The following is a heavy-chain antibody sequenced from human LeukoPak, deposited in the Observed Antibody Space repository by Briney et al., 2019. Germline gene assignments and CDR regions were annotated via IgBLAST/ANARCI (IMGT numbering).Heavy chain of an antibody. D-gene: IGHD5-12*01. CDR2: ITGASGTT. J-gene: IGHJ4*02. Sequence: PGGSLRLSCADSGFTFSSYAMTWVRQTPGKGLEWVSTITGASGTTYYADSVKGRFTISRDNSKNTLYLQMNSLRAEDTAVYYCARGGYSGYDWVDYWGQGTLVTVSS. CDR1: GFTFSSYA. CDR3: ARGGYSGYDWVDY. V-gene: IGHV3-23*01.